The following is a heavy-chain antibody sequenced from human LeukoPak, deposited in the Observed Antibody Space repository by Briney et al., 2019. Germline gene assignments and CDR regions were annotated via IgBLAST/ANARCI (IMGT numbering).Heavy chain of an antibody. CDR1: GFTFSDYY. V-gene: IGHV3-11*06. Sequence: NSGGSLRLSCAASGFTFSDYYMSWIRQAPGKGLEWVSYISSSSSYTNYADSVKGRFTISRDNAKNSLHLQMNSLRAEDTAVYYCTRGVATKPIDYWGQGTLVTVSS. D-gene: IGHD5-12*01. CDR2: ISSSSSYT. CDR3: TRGVATKPIDY. J-gene: IGHJ4*02.